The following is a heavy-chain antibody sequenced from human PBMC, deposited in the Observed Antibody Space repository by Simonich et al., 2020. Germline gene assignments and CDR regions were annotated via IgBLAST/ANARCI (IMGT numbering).Heavy chain of an antibody. Sequence: EVQLVESGGGLVQPGGSLRLSCAASGFTFSSYWMSWVRQAPGKGLEWVDNKKKDGMEKYDVDSVKGRFTISRDNAKNSLYLQMNSLRAEDTAVYYCARFRGRYFDWLFDYWGQGTLVTVSS. V-gene: IGHV3-7*01. CDR2: KKKDGMEK. CDR1: GFTFSSYW. CDR3: ARFRGRYFDWLFDY. D-gene: IGHD3-9*01. J-gene: IGHJ4*02.